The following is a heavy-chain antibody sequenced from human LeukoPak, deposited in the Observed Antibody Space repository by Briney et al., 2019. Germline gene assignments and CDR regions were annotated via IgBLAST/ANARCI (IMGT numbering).Heavy chain of an antibody. Sequence: PSETLSLTCTVSGGSISSYYWSWIRQPPGKGLEWVGDISYSGSTNFNPSLKSPVTISVHTSKNQFSLKLSSVTAADTAVYYCARERTAGTNLNWFDPWGQGTLVTVSS. V-gene: IGHV4-59*01. CDR1: GGSISSYY. CDR3: ARERTAGTNLNWFDP. J-gene: IGHJ5*02. D-gene: IGHD1-1*01. CDR2: ISYSGST.